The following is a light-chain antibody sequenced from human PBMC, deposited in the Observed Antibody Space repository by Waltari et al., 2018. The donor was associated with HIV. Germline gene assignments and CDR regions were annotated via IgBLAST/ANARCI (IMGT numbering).Light chain of an antibody. CDR2: EDT. Sequence: SFELTQPPSVSVSPGQTATIACSGNPSTRGSPYWYRQKSGQAPELVLYEDTKRPSVIPERFRGSRSGTTATLTISGAQVEDEGDYYCYSTDSSDSHRGVFGTGTAVYVL. CDR3: YSTDSSDSHRGV. J-gene: IGLJ1*01. V-gene: IGLV3-10*01. CDR1: PSTRGS.